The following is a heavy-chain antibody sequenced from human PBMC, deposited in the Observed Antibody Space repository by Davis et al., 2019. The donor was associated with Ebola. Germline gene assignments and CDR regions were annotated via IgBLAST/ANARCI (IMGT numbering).Heavy chain of an antibody. Sequence: GESLKISCAASGFTFSSYWMSWVRQAPGKGLEWVANIKQDGSEKYYVDSVKGRFTISRDNAKNSLYLQMNSLRDEDTAVYYCARGRAYSSSYWGQGTLVTVSS. D-gene: IGHD6-6*01. CDR2: IKQDGSEK. CDR1: GFTFSSYW. J-gene: IGHJ4*02. V-gene: IGHV3-7*01. CDR3: ARGRAYSSSY.